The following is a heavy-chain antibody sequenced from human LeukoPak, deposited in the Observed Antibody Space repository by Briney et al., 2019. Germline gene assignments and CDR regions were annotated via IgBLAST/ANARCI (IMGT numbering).Heavy chain of an antibody. J-gene: IGHJ4*02. CDR1: GYSVSSGYY. D-gene: IGHD3-22*01. CDR2: IYHSGST. Sequence: SETLSLTCTVSGYSVSSGYYWGWIRQPPGKGLEWIGSIYHSGSTYYNPSLKSRVTISVDTSKNQFSLKLSSVTAADTAVYYCARSIGGDDSSGYYYYFDYWGRGTLVTVSS. V-gene: IGHV4-38-2*02. CDR3: ARSIGGDDSSGYYYYFDY.